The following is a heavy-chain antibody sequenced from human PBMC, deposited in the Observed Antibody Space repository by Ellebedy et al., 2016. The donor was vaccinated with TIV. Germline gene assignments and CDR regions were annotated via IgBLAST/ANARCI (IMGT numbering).Heavy chain of an antibody. J-gene: IGHJ3*02. CDR2: VHYTGSI. V-gene: IGHV4-59*12. D-gene: IGHD3-22*01. CDR1: GGSISTYY. Sequence: SETLSLTCTVSGGSISTYYWSWIRQPPGKGLEYIGYVHYTGSINYNPSLKSRVTMSVDTSKNQFSLKLSSVTAADTAVYYCAMKITMIVGDAFDIWGQGTMVTVSS. CDR3: AMKITMIVGDAFDI.